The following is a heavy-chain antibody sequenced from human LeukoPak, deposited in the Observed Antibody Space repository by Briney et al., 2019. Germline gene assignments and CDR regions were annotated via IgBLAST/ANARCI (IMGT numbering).Heavy chain of an antibody. D-gene: IGHD1-1*01. CDR2: IKSKTDGGTT. CDR1: RFTFSNAW. CDR3: TTGTGTTSDFDY. Sequence: PGGSLRLSCAASRFTFSNAWMSWVRQALGKGLEWAGRIKSKTDGGTTDYAAPVKGRFTISRDDSKNTLYLQMNSLKTEDTAVYYCTTGTGTTSDFDYWGQGTLVTVSS. J-gene: IGHJ4*02. V-gene: IGHV3-15*01.